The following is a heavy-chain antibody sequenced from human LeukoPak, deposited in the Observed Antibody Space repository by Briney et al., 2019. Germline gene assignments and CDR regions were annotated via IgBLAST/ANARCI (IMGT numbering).Heavy chain of an antibody. CDR2: IYYSGST. J-gene: IGHJ4*02. D-gene: IGHD6-19*01. CDR1: GGSISSSSYY. V-gene: IGHV4-39*07. CDR3: ASLAYSSGWTVLDY. Sequence: ETSETLSLTCTVSGGSISSSSYYWGWIRQPPGKGLEWIGSIYYSGSTYYNPSLKSRVTISVDTSKNQFSQKLSSVTAADTAVYYCASLAYSSGWTVLDYWGQGTLVTVSS.